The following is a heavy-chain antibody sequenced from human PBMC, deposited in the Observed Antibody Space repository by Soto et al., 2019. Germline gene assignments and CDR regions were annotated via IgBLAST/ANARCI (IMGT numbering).Heavy chain of an antibody. Sequence: QVQLQESGPGLVKPSQTLSLTCTVSGGSISSGGYYWSWIRQHPGKGLEWIGYIYYSGSTYYNPSLNSGVTTSVDTSKNQFSLKLSSVTAADTAVYDCAREGASHRVDYWGQGTLVTVSS. CDR2: IYYSGST. CDR1: GGSISSGGYY. D-gene: IGHD3-16*01. CDR3: AREGASHRVDY. J-gene: IGHJ4*02. V-gene: IGHV4-31*03.